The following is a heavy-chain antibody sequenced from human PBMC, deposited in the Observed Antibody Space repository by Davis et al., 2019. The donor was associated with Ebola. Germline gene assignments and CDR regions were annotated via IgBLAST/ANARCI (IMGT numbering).Heavy chain of an antibody. CDR2: IIPIFGTA. J-gene: IGHJ4*02. V-gene: IGHV1-69*06. CDR1: GGTFSSYA. Sequence: AASVKVSCKASGGTFSSYAISWVRQAPGQGLEWMGGIIPIFGTANYAQKFQGRVTITADKSTSTAYMELSSLRSEDTAVYYCARDSLGSSWYGPHDYWGQGTLVTVSS. D-gene: IGHD6-13*01. CDR3: ARDSLGSSWYGPHDY.